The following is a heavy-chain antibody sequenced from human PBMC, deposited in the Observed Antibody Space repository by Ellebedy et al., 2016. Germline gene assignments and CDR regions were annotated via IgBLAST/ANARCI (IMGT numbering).Heavy chain of an antibody. J-gene: IGHJ6*02. V-gene: IGHV1-58*02. CDR1: GFTFSYSA. Sequence: SVKVSCXASGFTFSYSAIQWVRQARGQPLEWVGWIAVGSGRTNYAQRFQDRVSITSDVSTRTVSMELSNLRSEDTAVYYCATGIPAVSAAIVYPRRYGLDLWGQGTSVTVSS. CDR3: ATGIPAVSAAIVYPRRYGLDL. CDR2: IAVGSGRT. D-gene: IGHD2-2*01.